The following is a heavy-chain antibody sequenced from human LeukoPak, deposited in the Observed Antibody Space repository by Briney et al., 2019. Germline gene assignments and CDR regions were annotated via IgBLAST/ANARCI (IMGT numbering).Heavy chain of an antibody. CDR2: ISAYNGNT. CDR3: ARVGYSSGPIDY. J-gene: IGHJ4*02. CDR1: VYTFTTYA. Sequence: ASVRVSCTASVYTFTTYAISWVRQAPGQGLEWMGWISAYNGNTNYAQKLQGRVTMTTDTSTSTAYMELRSLRSDDTAVYYCARVGYSSGPIDYWGQGTLVTVSS. V-gene: IGHV1-18*01. D-gene: IGHD6-19*01.